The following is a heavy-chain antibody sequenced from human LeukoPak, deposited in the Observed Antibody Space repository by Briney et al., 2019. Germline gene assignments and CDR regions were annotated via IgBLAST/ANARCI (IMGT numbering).Heavy chain of an antibody. D-gene: IGHD2-8*01. CDR3: ALAPNSNWFDF. Sequence: PETLSLTCTVSGDSTNNFYWNWIRQSPGKGLEWIGNIHYSGSSVYNPSLQSRVTITIDTSRRQFFLKLNSVTAADTAVYFCALAPNSNWFDFWGPGTLVTVSS. J-gene: IGHJ5*01. V-gene: IGHV4-59*03. CDR2: IHYSGSS. CDR1: GDSTNNFY.